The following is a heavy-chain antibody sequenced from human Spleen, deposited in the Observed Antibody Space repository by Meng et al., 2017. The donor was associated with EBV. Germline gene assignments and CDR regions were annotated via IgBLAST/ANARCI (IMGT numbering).Heavy chain of an antibody. CDR1: GGSIRSGDFY. Sequence: RQGSGPGQVRLSETLSLPCSVAGGSIRSGDFYWGWIRQPPGKGLQWIGSMYFGGTTYYNPSLKSRVAISMDTSKNYFSLKVSSVTAADTAVYYCARHIDPWANSFDPWGQGALVTVSS. V-gene: IGHV4-39*01. D-gene: IGHD1-26*01. CDR3: ARHIDPWANSFDP. CDR2: MYFGGTT. J-gene: IGHJ5*02.